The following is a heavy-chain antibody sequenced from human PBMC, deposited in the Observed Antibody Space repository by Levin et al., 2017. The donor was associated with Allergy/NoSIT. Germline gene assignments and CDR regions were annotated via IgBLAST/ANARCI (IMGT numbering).Heavy chain of an antibody. V-gene: IGHV3-30*04. CDR3: ARAKGYYDSSGYYDDAFDI. CDR1: GFTFSSYA. J-gene: IGHJ3*02. CDR2: ISYDGSNK. Sequence: GESLKISCAASGFTFSSYAMHWVRQAPGKGLEWVAVISYDGSNKYYADSVKGRFTISRDNSKNTLYLQMNSLRAEDTAVYYCARAKGYYDSSGYYDDAFDIWGQGTMVTVSS. D-gene: IGHD3-22*01.